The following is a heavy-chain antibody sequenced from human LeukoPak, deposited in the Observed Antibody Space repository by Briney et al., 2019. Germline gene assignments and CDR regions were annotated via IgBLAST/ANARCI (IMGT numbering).Heavy chain of an antibody. J-gene: IGHJ6*03. V-gene: IGHV4-38-2*02. D-gene: IGHD1-26*01. CDR1: GYSISSDYY. Sequence: NTSETLSLTCTVSGYSISSDYYWGWIRQPPGKGLEWIGSIYHSGSTYYNPSLKSRVTISVDTSKNQFSLKLSSVTAADTAVYYCAGDSGSYSGYYYYYYMDVRGKGTTVTVSS. CDR3: AGDSGSYSGYYYYYYMDV. CDR2: IYHSGST.